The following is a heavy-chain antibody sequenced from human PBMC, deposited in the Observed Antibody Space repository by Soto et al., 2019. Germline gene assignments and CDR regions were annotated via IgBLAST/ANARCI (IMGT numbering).Heavy chain of an antibody. J-gene: IGHJ5*02. CDR1: GFTFDDYA. V-gene: IGHV3-9*01. CDR2: ISWNGGRT. CDR3: AKGGSASFIAPAGRDNWFDP. D-gene: IGHD6-13*01. Sequence: EVHLVESGGGLAQPGRSLRLSCAASGFTFDDYAMYWVRQSPGKSLEWVSVISWNGGRTAYADSVKGRFTISRDNAYNSLYLQMDNLRAEDSALYFCAKGGSASFIAPAGRDNWFDPWGQGTLVTVSS.